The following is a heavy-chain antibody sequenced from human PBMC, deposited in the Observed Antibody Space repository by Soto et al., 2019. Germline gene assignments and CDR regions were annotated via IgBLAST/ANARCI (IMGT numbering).Heavy chain of an antibody. J-gene: IGHJ6*02. V-gene: IGHV5-51*01. CDR3: ARHGTNSGYDYYYYGMDV. Sequence: GESLKISCKGSGYSFTSYWIGWVRQMPGKGLEWMGIIYPGDSDTRYSPSFQGQVTISADKSISTAYLQWSGLKASDTAMYYCARHGTNSGYDYYYYGMDVWGQGTTVTVSS. D-gene: IGHD5-12*01. CDR1: GYSFTSYW. CDR2: IYPGDSDT.